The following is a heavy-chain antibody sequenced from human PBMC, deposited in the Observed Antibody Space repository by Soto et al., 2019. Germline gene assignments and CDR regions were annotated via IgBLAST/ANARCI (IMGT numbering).Heavy chain of an antibody. J-gene: IGHJ6*02. Sequence: QVQLVESGGGVVQPGRSLRLSCAASGFTFSSYGMHWVRQAPGKGLEWVAVISYDGSNKYYADSVKGRFTISRDNSKNTLYLQMNSLRAEDTAVYYCAKDFGYCSGGRCNYYYYYGMDVWGQGTTVTVSS. D-gene: IGHD2-15*01. V-gene: IGHV3-30*18. CDR3: AKDFGYCSGGRCNYYYYYGMDV. CDR1: GFTFSSYG. CDR2: ISYDGSNK.